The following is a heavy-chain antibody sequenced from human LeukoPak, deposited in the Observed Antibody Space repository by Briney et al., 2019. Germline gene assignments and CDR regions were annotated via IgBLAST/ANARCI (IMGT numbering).Heavy chain of an antibody. CDR2: ISAGGGNT. D-gene: IGHD2-2*01. J-gene: IGHJ6*02. CDR3: AKEVGTYCSSTSCHYYYYGMDV. CDR1: GFDFSSYA. Sequence: GGSLRLSCAASGFDFSSYAMSWVRQAPGKGLEWLSAISAGGGNTYYADSAKGRFTISRDTSQNTLYLQLSSLRANDTAVYYCAKEVGTYCSSTSCHYYYYGMDVWGQGTTVTVSS. V-gene: IGHV3-23*01.